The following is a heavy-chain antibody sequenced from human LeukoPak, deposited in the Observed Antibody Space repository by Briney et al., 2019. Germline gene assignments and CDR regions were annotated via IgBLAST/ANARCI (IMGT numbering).Heavy chain of an antibody. CDR1: AGSISNYY. CDR2: IYYSGST. J-gene: IGHJ3*02. D-gene: IGHD5-24*01. V-gene: IGHV4-59*08. CDR3: ARLSPQSDDAFDI. Sequence: SETLSLTCTVSAGSISNYYWSWIRQPPGKGLEWIGYIYYSGSTNYNPSLKSRVTISVDTSKNQFSLKLSSVTAADTAVYYCARLSPQSDDAFDIWGQGTMVTVSS.